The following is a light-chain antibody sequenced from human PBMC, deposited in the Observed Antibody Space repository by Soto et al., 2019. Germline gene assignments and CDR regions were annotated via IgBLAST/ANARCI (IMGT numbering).Light chain of an antibody. CDR3: QQCQNWPPISA. CDR1: EGISSN. Sequence: EIVMTQSPATLSVSPGDRVIISCRASEGISSNLAWYQHVPGQAPRLLMYAASTMATDVPARFRGSGSGTEVTLSIISLQCEDFAVYICQQCQNWPPISAFGQGTKLEIK. J-gene: IGKJ2*01. V-gene: IGKV3-15*01. CDR2: AAS.